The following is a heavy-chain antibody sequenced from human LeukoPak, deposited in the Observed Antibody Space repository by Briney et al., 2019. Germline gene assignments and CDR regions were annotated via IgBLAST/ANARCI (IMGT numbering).Heavy chain of an antibody. V-gene: IGHV1-69*05. CDR3: ARSRAGYSYGSANFDY. CDR1: TFSSXA. CDR2: XIPIFGTA. J-gene: IGHJ4*02. Sequence: TFSSXAIXXVRQAPGXGLXXXXGXIPIFGTANYAQKFQGRVTITTDESTSTAYMELSSLRSEDTAVYYCARSRAGYSYGSANFDYWGQGTLVTVSS. D-gene: IGHD5-18*01.